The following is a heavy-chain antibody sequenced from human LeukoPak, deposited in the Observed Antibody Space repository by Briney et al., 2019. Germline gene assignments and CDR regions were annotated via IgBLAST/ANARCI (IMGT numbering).Heavy chain of an antibody. CDR3: ARGDGYNSRRFDP. CDR1: GGSFSGYY. CDR2: IHHSGST. V-gene: IGHV4-34*01. D-gene: IGHD5-24*01. J-gene: IGHJ5*02. Sequence: SEALSLTCAVYGGSFSGYYWSWIRQPPGKGLDWIGEIHHSGSTNYNPSLKSRVTISVDTSKNQFSLKLSSVTAADTAVYYCARGDGYNSRRFDPWGQGTLVTVSS.